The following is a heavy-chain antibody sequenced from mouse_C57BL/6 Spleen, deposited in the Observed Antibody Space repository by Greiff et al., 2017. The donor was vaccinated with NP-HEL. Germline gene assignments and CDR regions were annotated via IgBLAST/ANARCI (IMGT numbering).Heavy chain of an antibody. Sequence: QVQLQQSGAELMKPGASVKLSCKATGYTFTGYWIEWVKQRPGHGLEWIGEILPGSGSTNYSEKFKGKATFTADTSSNTAYMQLSSLTTEDSAIYYCAREAYYSNYGGWGQGTLVTVSA. J-gene: IGHJ3*02. CDR1: GYTFTGYW. D-gene: IGHD2-5*01. V-gene: IGHV1-9*01. CDR3: AREAYYSNYGG. CDR2: ILPGSGST.